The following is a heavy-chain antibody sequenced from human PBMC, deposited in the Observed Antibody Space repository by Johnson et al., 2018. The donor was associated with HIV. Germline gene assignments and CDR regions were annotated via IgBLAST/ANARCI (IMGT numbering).Heavy chain of an antibody. D-gene: IGHD6-13*01. Sequence: VLLVESGGGVVRPGGSLRLSCAASGFTFDDYGMSWVRQAPGKGLEWVSGINWNGGSTGYADSVKGRFTISRDNAKNSLYLQMSSLRAEDTAVYYCASITTIAAAGRGAFDIWGQGTMVTVSS. CDR3: ASITTIAAAGRGAFDI. CDR2: INWNGGST. V-gene: IGHV3-20*04. J-gene: IGHJ3*02. CDR1: GFTFDDYG.